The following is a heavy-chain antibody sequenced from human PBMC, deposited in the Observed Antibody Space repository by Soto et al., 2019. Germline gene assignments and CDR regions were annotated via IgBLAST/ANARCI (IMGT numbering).Heavy chain of an antibody. CDR2: IWYDGSNK. CDR1: GFTFSSYG. V-gene: IGHV3-33*01. Sequence: QVQLVESGGGVVQPGRSLRLSCAASGFTFSSYGMHWVRQAPGKGLEWVAVIWYDGSNKDYADSVKGRFTISRDNSKNTLYLQMNSLRAEDTAVYYCARLQLLVGGYYYGLDVWGQGTTVTVSS. CDR3: ARLQLLVGGYYYGLDV. J-gene: IGHJ6*02. D-gene: IGHD6-19*01.